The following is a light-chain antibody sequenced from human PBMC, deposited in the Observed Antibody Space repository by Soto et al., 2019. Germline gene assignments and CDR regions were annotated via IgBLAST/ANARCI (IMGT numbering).Light chain of an antibody. CDR2: KAS. CDR3: QQYNTYPT. CDR1: QTISSW. V-gene: IGKV1-5*03. J-gene: IGKJ1*01. Sequence: DIQMTQSPSTLSGSVGDRVTITCRASQTISSWLAWYQQKPGKAPKLLIYKASTLKSGVPSRFSGSGSGTEFTLTISSLQPDDFATYFCQQYNTYPTFGLGTKVDIK.